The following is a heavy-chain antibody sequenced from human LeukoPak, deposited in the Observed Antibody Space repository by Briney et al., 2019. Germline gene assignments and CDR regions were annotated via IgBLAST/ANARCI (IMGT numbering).Heavy chain of an antibody. V-gene: IGHV3-21*01. D-gene: IGHD4-17*01. J-gene: IGHJ4*02. Sequence: PGGSLRLSCAASGFTFSSYSKNWVRQAPGKGLEWVSSISSSSSYIYYADSVKGRFTISRDNAKNSLYLQMNSLRAEDTAVYYCARDHNYGDYGPDYWGQGTLVTVSS. CDR2: ISSSSSYI. CDR3: ARDHNYGDYGPDY. CDR1: GFTFSSYS.